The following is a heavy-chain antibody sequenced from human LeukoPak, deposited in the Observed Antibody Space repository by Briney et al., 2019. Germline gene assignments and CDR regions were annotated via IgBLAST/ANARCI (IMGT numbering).Heavy chain of an antibody. CDR2: IYTSGST. CDR1: GFTVSNNY. J-gene: IGHJ4*02. D-gene: IGHD6-13*01. CDR3: ASRIAAAGGVDY. V-gene: IGHV4-4*07. Sequence: GSLRLSCAASGFTVSNNYMNWVRQPAGKGLEWIGRIYTSGSTNYNPSLKSRVTMSVDTSKNQFSLKLSSVTAADTAVYYCASRIAAAGGVDYWGQGTLVTVSS.